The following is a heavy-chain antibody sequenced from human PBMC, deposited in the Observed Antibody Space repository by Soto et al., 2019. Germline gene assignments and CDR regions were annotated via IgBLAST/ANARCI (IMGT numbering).Heavy chain of an antibody. Sequence: QVQLQESGPGLVKPSQTLSLTCTVSGGSISSGGYYWSWIRQHPGKGLEWIGYIYYSGSTYYNPSLKSRVTISVDTSKNQFSLKLSSVTAADTAVYYCARDRIATVTPYYYYGMDVWGQGTTVTVSS. CDR1: GGSISSGGYY. V-gene: IGHV4-31*03. CDR2: IYYSGST. D-gene: IGHD4-17*01. CDR3: ARDRIATVTPYYYYGMDV. J-gene: IGHJ6*02.